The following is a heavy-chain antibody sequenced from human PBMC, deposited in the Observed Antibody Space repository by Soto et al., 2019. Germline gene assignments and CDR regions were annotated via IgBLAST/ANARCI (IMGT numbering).Heavy chain of an antibody. V-gene: IGHV1-69*12. J-gene: IGHJ4*02. CDR3: ERRLVGGLPTPLEY. Sequence: QVQLVQSGAEVKKPGSSVKVSCKASGGTFSSYAISWVRQAPGQGLEWMGGIIPIFGTANYAQKFQGRVTXXAXEXXITAYMELSSLRSEDTDVYYCERRLVGGLPTPLEYWGQGTLVTVSS. CDR2: IIPIFGTA. D-gene: IGHD1-26*01. CDR1: GGTFSSYA.